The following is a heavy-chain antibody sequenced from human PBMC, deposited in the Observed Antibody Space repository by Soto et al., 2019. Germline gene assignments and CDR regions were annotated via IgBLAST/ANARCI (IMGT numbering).Heavy chain of an antibody. D-gene: IGHD3-3*01. V-gene: IGHV4-31*03. CDR3: VRAKYDFWSGHGRYYFDY. CDR2: IYYSGST. J-gene: IGHJ4*02. CDR1: GGSISSGGYY. Sequence: SETLSLTCTVSGGSISSGGYYWSWIRQHPGKGLEWIGYIYYSGSTYYNPSLKSRVTISVDTSKNQFSLKLSSVTAADTAVYYCVRAKYDFWSGHGRYYFDYWGQGTLVTVSS.